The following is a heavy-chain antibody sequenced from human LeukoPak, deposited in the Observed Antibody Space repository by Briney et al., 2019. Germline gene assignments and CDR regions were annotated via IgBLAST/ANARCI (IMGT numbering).Heavy chain of an antibody. CDR3: ARVYYYDSSGFID. Sequence: GGFLILSCPASGFTLSSYWLNWVRQDTFHCLLLISRINSDGSSTSYADSVKGRFTISRDNAKNTLYLQMNSLRAEDTAVYYCARVYYYDSSGFIDWGQGTLVTVSS. CDR1: GFTLSSYW. CDR2: INSDGSST. D-gene: IGHD3-22*01. V-gene: IGHV3-74*01. J-gene: IGHJ4*02.